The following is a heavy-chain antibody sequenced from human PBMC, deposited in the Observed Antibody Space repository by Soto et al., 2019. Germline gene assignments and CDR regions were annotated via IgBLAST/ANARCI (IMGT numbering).Heavy chain of an antibody. J-gene: IGHJ5*02. V-gene: IGHV4-59*01. CDR3: VREVHYDILNPWFDP. CDR2: IYYSGST. D-gene: IGHD3-9*01. Sequence: SETLSLTCTVSGGSISSYYWSWIRQPPGKGLEWIGYIYYSGSTNYNPSLKSRVTISVDTSKNQFSLKLSSVTAADTAVYYCVREVHYDILNPWFDPWGQGTLVTVS. CDR1: GGSISSYY.